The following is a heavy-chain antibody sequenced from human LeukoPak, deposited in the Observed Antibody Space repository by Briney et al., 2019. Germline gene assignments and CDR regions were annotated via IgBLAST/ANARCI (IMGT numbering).Heavy chain of an antibody. V-gene: IGHV3-49*04. CDR2: IRSKTYGGTT. J-gene: IGHJ4*02. D-gene: IGHD6-19*01. CDR1: EFTFGDYA. CDR3: TRDRSAVAGTGSSAHY. Sequence: AGGSLRLSCTASEFTFGDYAMSWVRQAPGKGLEWVGFIRSKTYGGTTDYAASVKGRFTISRDESKSIAYLQMNSLKTEDTAVYYCTRDRSAVAGTGSSAHYWGQGTLVTVSS.